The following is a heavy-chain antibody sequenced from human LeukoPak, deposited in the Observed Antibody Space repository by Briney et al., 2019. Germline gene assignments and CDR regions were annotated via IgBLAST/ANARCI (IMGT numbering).Heavy chain of an antibody. D-gene: IGHD1-1*01. V-gene: IGHV1-69*13. J-gene: IGHJ3*02. CDR3: ARELERVRAFDI. CDR2: IIPIFGTA. CDR1: VGTFSSYA. Sequence: SVKVSCKASVGTFSSYAISWVRQAPGQGLEWMGGIIPIFGTANYAQKFQGRVTITADESTSTAYMELSSLRSEDTAVYYCARELERVRAFDIWGQGTMVTVSS.